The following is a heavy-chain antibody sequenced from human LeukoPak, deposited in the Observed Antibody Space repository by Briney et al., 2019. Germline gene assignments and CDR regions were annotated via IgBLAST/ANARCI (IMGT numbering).Heavy chain of an antibody. V-gene: IGHV1-69*05. J-gene: IGHJ6*03. Sequence: GSSVKVSCKASGGTFSSYAISWVRQAPGQGLEWMGGIIPIFGTANYAQKFQGRVTITTDESTSTAYMELSSLRSEDTAVYYCARVGRLVYYMDVWGKGTTVTVSS. CDR1: GGTFSSYA. D-gene: IGHD3-9*01. CDR2: IIPIFGTA. CDR3: ARVGRLVYYMDV.